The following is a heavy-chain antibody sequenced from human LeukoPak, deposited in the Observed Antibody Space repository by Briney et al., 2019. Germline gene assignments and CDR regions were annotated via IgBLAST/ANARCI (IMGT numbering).Heavy chain of an antibody. D-gene: IGHD3-22*01. CDR3: ARDRYYYDSSGTRWFDP. Sequence: SETLSLTCTVSGDSISSSNSYWGWIRQPPGKGLEWIGEINHSGSTNYNPSLKSRVTISVDTSKNQFSLKLSSVTAADTAVYYCARDRYYYDSSGTRWFDPWGQGTLVTVSS. J-gene: IGHJ5*02. CDR1: GDSISSSNSY. V-gene: IGHV4-39*07. CDR2: INHSGST.